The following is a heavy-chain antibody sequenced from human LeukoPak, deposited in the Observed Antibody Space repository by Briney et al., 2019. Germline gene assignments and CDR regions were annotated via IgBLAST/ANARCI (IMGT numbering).Heavy chain of an antibody. Sequence: ASVKVSCKASGYTFTSYGISWVRQAPGQGLEWMGWISAYNGNTSYAQKLQGRVTMTTDTSTSTAYMELRSLRSDDTAVYYCARDLSEIWPLDYWGQGTLVTVSS. V-gene: IGHV1-18*01. J-gene: IGHJ4*02. CDR3: ARDLSEIWPLDY. D-gene: IGHD2/OR15-2a*01. CDR1: GYTFTSYG. CDR2: ISAYNGNT.